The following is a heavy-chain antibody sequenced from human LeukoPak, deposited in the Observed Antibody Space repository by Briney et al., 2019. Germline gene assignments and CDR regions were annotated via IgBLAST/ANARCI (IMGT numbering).Heavy chain of an antibody. CDR2: IYYSGST. CDR1: GGSISSYY. J-gene: IGHJ3*02. V-gene: IGHV4-59*01. Sequence: SETLSLTRTVSGGSISSYYWSWIRQPPGKGLEWIGYIYYSGSTNYNPSLKSRVTISVDTSKNQFSLKLSSVTAADTAVYYCARDRSSFGDYPDAFDIWGQGTMVTVSS. D-gene: IGHD3-3*01. CDR3: ARDRSSFGDYPDAFDI.